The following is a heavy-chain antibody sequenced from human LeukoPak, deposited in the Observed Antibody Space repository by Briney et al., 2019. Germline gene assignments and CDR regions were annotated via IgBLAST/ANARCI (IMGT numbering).Heavy chain of an antibody. V-gene: IGHV1-8*01. CDR2: MNPNSGNT. D-gene: IGHD3-22*01. CDR3: ARDDYYYDSSGYYSPRFDY. J-gene: IGHJ4*02. CDR1: GYTFTSYD. Sequence: RASVKVSCKASGYTFTSYDINWVRQATGQGLEWMGWMNPNSGNTGYAQKFQGRVTMTRNTSISTAYMELSGLRSEDTAVYYCARDDYYYDSSGYYSPRFDYWGQGTLVTVSS.